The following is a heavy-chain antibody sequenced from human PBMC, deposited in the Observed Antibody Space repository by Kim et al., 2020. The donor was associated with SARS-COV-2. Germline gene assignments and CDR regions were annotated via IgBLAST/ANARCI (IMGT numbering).Heavy chain of an antibody. V-gene: IGHV3-9*01. CDR3: ATLGGIAAAGTPLSSYYYYGMDV. CDR1: GFTFDDYA. J-gene: IGHJ6*02. D-gene: IGHD6-13*01. Sequence: SLRLSCAASGFTFDDYAMHWVRQAPGKGLEWVSGISWNSGSIGYADSVKGRFTISRDNAKNSLYLQMNSLRAEDTALYYCATLGGIAAAGTPLSSYYYYGMDVWGQGTTVTVSS. CDR2: ISWNSGSI.